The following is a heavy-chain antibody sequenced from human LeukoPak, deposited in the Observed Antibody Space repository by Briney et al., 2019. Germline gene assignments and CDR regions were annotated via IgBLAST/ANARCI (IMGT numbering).Heavy chain of an antibody. Sequence: GSLRLSCAASGFTFSSYAMHWVRQAPGKGLEWVAVISYDGSNKYYADSVKGRFTISRDNSKNTLYLQMNSLRAEDTAVYYCARDLGSWGQGTLVTVSS. CDR3: ARDLGS. J-gene: IGHJ5*02. V-gene: IGHV3-30-3*01. D-gene: IGHD1-26*01. CDR2: ISYDGSNK. CDR1: GFTFSSYA.